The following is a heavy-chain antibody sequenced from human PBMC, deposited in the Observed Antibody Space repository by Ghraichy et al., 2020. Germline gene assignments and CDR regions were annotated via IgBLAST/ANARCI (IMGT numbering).Heavy chain of an antibody. CDR3: ARAGGPYCTGSTCYNYFDY. D-gene: IGHD2-15*01. CDR1: GFTFSSFW. V-gene: IGHV3-74*01. Sequence: GDSLNISCAASGFTFSSFWLHWVRLVPGKGLVWVSGINSDGSSTNYADSVKGRFTISRDNAENTVYLQMNTPRAEDTAVYYCARAGGPYCTGSTCYNYFDYWGQGTLVIVSS. J-gene: IGHJ4*02. CDR2: INSDGSST.